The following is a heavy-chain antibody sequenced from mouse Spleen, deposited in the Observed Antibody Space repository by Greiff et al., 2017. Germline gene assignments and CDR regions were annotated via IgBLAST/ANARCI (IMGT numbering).Heavy chain of an antibody. CDR1: GFNIKDDY. D-gene: IGHD1-2*01. CDR3: TTELRLRFAY. Sequence: VQLQQSGAELVRPGASVKLSCTASGFNIKDDYMHWVKQRPEQGLEWIGWIDPENGDTEYASKFQGKATITADTSSNTAYLQLSSLTSEDTAVYYCTTELRLRFAYWGQGTLVTVSA. V-gene: IGHV14-4*01. J-gene: IGHJ3*01. CDR2: IDPENGDT.